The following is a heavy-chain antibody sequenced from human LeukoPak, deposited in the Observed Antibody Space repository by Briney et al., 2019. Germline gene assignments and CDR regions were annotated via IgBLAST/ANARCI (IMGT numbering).Heavy chain of an antibody. V-gene: IGHV3-21*01. D-gene: IGHD6-13*01. J-gene: IGHJ4*02. CDR1: GFTFSSYS. CDR3: ARASIAAAGTRPGFDY. Sequence: GGSLRLSCAASGFTFSSYSMNCVRQAPGKGLEWVSSISSSSSYIYYADSVKGRFTISRDNAKNSLYLQMNSLRAEDTAVYYCARASIAAAGTRPGFDYWGQGTLVTVSS. CDR2: ISSSSSYI.